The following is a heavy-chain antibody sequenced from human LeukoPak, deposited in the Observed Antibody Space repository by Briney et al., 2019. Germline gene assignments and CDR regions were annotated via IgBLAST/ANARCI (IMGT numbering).Heavy chain of an antibody. CDR1: GGSISSYY. J-gene: IGHJ4*02. CDR3: ASGIAAAGSFDY. D-gene: IGHD6-13*01. CDR2: IYYSGST. V-gene: IGHV4-59*01. Sequence: SETLSLTCTVSGGSISSYYWSWIRQPPGKGLEWIGYIYYSGSTNYNPSLKSRVTISVDTSKNQFSLKLSSVTAADTAAYYCASGIAAAGSFDYWGQGTLVTVSS.